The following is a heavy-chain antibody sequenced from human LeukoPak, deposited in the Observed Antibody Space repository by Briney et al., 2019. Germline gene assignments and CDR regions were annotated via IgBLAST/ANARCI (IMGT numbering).Heavy chain of an antibody. CDR2: ISGSGDRT. CDR1: GFTFSSYA. D-gene: IGHD6-13*01. CDR3: AKDYSSSWAHFDY. J-gene: IGHJ4*02. Sequence: PGGSLRLSCAASGFTFSSYAMSWVRQAPGKGLEWVSAISGSGDRTYYADSVKGRFTISRDNSKNTLYLQMNSLRAEDTAVYYCAKDYSSSWAHFDYWGQGTLVTVSS. V-gene: IGHV3-23*01.